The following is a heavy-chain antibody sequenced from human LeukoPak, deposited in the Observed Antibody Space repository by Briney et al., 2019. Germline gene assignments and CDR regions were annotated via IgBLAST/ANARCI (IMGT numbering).Heavy chain of an antibody. Sequence: GGSLRLSCAASGFTFSSYTMNWVRQAPGKGLEWVSSISSSSSHIYYADSVKGRFTISRDNSKNTLYLQMNSLRAEDTALYYCARGSSGWYLWSYWGQGTLVTVSS. CDR1: GFTFSSYT. CDR3: ARGSSGWYLWSY. J-gene: IGHJ4*02. CDR2: ISSSSSHI. V-gene: IGHV3-21*04. D-gene: IGHD6-19*01.